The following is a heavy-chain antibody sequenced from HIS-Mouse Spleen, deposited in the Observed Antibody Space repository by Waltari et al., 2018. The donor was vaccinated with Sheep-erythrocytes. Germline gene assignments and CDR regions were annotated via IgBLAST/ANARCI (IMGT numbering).Heavy chain of an antibody. CDR1: RFTFSSYS. D-gene: IGHD3-10*01. J-gene: IGHJ4*02. CDR3: ARDRSNYFDY. Sequence: EVQLVESGGGLVKPGGSLRLSCAASRFTFSSYSMSWVRQAPGKGLEWVSSISSSSSYIYYADSVKGRFTISRDNAKNSLYLQMNSLRAEDTAVYYCARDRSNYFDYWGQGTLVTVSS. CDR2: ISSSSSYI. V-gene: IGHV3-21*01.